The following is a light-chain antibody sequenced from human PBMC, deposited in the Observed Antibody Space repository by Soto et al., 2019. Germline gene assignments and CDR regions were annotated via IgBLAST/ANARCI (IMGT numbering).Light chain of an antibody. CDR1: QSVGSVY. CDR3: QQYGSSPRT. CDR2: GAA. V-gene: IGKV3-20*01. J-gene: IGKJ1*01. Sequence: DIVLTQSPGTLSLSPGDRATLSCRASQSVGSVYLAWYQQKPGQAPRLLIHGAANRASGIPDRFSGSGSGTDVTLTISRREPEDFAVYYCQQYGSSPRTFGQGTKVEIK.